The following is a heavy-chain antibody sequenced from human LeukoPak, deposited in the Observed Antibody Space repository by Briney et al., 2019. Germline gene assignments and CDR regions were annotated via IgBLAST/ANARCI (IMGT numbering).Heavy chain of an antibody. D-gene: IGHD6-6*01. CDR3: AISSSSAGYFQH. CDR2: ISGSGGST. J-gene: IGHJ1*01. V-gene: IGHV3-23*01. CDR1: GFTFSSYA. Sequence: GGSLRLSCAASGFTFSSYAMSWVRQAPGKGLEWVSAISGSGGSTYYADSVKGRFTISRDNSKNTLYLQMNSLRAEDTAVYYCAISSSSAGYFQHWGQGTLVTVSS.